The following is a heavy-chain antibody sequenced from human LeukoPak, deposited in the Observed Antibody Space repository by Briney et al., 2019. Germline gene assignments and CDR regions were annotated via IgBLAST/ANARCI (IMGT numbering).Heavy chain of an antibody. J-gene: IGHJ4*02. Sequence: GGSLRLSCAASGFTFSSYAMRWVRQAPGKGLEWVSSSTSSGAATYYGDSVKGRFTIARDNSDNRLYLQMNSLRAEDTAVYYCAKDRPNYYGSNGHYYKLNGDCWGQGTLVTVSS. V-gene: IGHV3-23*01. CDR3: AKDRPNYYGSNGHYYKLNGDC. CDR2: STSSGAAT. CDR1: GFTFSSYA. D-gene: IGHD3-22*01.